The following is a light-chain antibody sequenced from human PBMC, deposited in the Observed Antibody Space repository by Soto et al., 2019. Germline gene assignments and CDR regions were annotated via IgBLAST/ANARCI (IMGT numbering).Light chain of an antibody. CDR1: SNDGGAYNY. Sequence: QSALTQPASVSGSPGQSITVSCTGTSNDGGAYNYVSWYQQHPGTAPKLMIYDVSNRPSGVSNRFSGSKSGNTASLTISGLQAEDEADYYCTSYTSSRTYVFGTRTKVTVL. V-gene: IGLV2-14*03. CDR3: TSYTSSRTYV. CDR2: DVS. J-gene: IGLJ1*01.